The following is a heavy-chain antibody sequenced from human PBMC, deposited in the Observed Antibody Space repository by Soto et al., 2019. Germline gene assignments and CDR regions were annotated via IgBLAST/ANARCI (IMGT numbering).Heavy chain of an antibody. CDR1: GYTFTNYG. J-gene: IGHJ6*02. CDR2: ISGYNGNT. V-gene: IGHV1-18*01. Sequence: QVQVVQSGDEVKKPGASVKVSCKASGYTFTNYGFSWVRQAPGQGLEWMGWISGYNGNTKYAEKCQGRVTMTTDTYTSTAHMELRSLRSDDTAVYYCAREGQAPYYYYGMDVWGQGTAVTVSS. CDR3: AREGQAPYYYYGMDV.